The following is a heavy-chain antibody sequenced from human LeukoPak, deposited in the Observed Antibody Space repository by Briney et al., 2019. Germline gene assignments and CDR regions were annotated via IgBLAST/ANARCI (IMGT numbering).Heavy chain of an antibody. CDR2: IIPIFGTA. J-gene: IGHJ3*02. CDR1: GGTFSSYA. CDR3: ASPDILTGYLRDDAFDI. D-gene: IGHD3-9*01. V-gene: IGHV1-69*13. Sequence: ASVKVSCKASGGTFSSYAISWVRQAPGQGLEWMGGIIPIFGTANYAQKFQGRVTITADESTSTAYMELSSLRSEDTAVYYCASPDILTGYLRDDAFDIWGQGTMVTVSS.